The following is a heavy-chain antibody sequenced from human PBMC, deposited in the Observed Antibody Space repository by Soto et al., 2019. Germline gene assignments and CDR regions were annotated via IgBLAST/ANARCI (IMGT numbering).Heavy chain of an antibody. Sequence: SLRLSCAASGFTFSSYGIHCVRQAPGKGLEWVAVISYDGSNKYYAESVKGRFTISRDNSKNTLYLQMSRLRAEDTAVYYCAKDRGIQLWSYYFDYWGQGTLVTVSS. V-gene: IGHV3-30*18. D-gene: IGHD5-18*01. CDR1: GFTFSSYG. CDR2: ISYDGSNK. J-gene: IGHJ4*02. CDR3: AKDRGIQLWSYYFDY.